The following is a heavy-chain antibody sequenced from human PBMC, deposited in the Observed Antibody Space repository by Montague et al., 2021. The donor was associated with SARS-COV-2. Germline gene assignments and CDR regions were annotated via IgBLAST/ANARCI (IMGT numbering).Heavy chain of an antibody. D-gene: IGHD3-9*01. V-gene: IGHV4-34*01. J-gene: IGHJ4*02. CDR3: ARVPLHFDGFDY. CDR1: GGSLTNHY. Sequence: SETLSLTCAVYGGSLTNHYWTWVRQPAGNGLEWVGEVNQSGRTTHYNPSLGSRVTISVDRSNNQVSLTLESVTAADAAVYYCARVPLHFDGFDYWGQGSLVTVSS. CDR2: VNQSGRTT.